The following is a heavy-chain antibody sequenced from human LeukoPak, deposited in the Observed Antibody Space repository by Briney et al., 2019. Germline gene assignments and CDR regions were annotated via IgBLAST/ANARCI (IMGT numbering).Heavy chain of an antibody. Sequence: SETLSLTCAVYGVSFSGYYWTWIRQPPGKGLEWIGEINHSGSANYNPSLKSRVTISLNTSKNQFSLKLTSVTAADTAVYYCARGTLSLRRLNAFDVWGQGTMVTVSS. CDR2: INHSGSA. CDR3: ARGTLSLRRLNAFDV. J-gene: IGHJ3*01. D-gene: IGHD2-21*02. V-gene: IGHV4-34*01. CDR1: GVSFSGYY.